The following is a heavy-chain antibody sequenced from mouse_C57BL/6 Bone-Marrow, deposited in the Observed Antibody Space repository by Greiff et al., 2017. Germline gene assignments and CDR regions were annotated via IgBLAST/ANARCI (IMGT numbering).Heavy chain of an antibody. CDR3: AGSWLLAIDY. D-gene: IGHD2-3*01. Sequence: EVQLQQSGAELVKPGASVKLSCTASGFNIKDYYMHWVKQRTEQGLEWIGRIDPEDGETKYAPNFQGKATITADTSYNTAYLQLSSLTSEDTAVYYCAGSWLLAIDYWGQGTSLTVSS. CDR1: GFNIKDYY. J-gene: IGHJ4*01. CDR2: IDPEDGET. V-gene: IGHV14-2*01.